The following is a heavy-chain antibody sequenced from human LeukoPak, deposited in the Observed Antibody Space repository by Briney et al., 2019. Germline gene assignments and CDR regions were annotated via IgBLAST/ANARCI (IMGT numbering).Heavy chain of an antibody. CDR3: ASAGKYCSGGSCYSDY. CDR1: GGTFSSYA. V-gene: IGHV1-69*05. Sequence: ASVKVSCKASGGTFSSYAISRVRQAPGQGLEWMGGIIPIFGTANYAQKFQGRVTITTDESTSTAYMELSSLRSEDTAVYYCASAGKYCSGGSCYSDYWGQGTLVTVSS. D-gene: IGHD2-15*01. J-gene: IGHJ4*02. CDR2: IIPIFGTA.